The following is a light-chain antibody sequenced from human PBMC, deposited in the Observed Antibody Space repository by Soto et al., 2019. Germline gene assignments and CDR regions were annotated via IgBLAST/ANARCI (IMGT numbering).Light chain of an antibody. J-gene: IGLJ3*02. CDR3: ATGDYSLSGLLV. CDR1: SSNIGTNY. CDR2: RNN. Sequence: QSVLTQPPSASGTPGQRVTISCSGSSSNIGTNYVYWYQQLPGTAPKLLIYRNNQRPSGVPDRFSGSKSGTSASLAISGLRSEDESDYACATGDYSLSGLLVFCGGTKVTVL. V-gene: IGLV1-47*01.